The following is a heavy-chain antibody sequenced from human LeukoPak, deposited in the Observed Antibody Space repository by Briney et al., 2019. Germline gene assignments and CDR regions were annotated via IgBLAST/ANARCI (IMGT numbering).Heavy chain of an antibody. CDR3: ARQGDGYGDAFDI. CDR2: IYPGDSDT. Sequence: GESLKISCXGSGYSFTSYWIGWVRQTAGKGLEWMGIIYPGDSDTRYSPSFQGQVTISADKSISTAYLQWSSLKASDTAMYYCARQGDGYGDAFDIWGQGTMVTVSS. D-gene: IGHD5-24*01. V-gene: IGHV5-51*01. J-gene: IGHJ3*02. CDR1: GYSFTSYW.